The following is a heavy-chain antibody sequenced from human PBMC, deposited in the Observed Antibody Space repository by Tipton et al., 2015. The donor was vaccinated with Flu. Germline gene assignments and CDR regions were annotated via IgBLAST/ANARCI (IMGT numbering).Heavy chain of an antibody. CDR3: ARERTTVTTYDAVES. D-gene: IGHD4-17*01. CDR2: IIPAFAFT. J-gene: IGHJ3*02. Sequence: QLVQSGAEVKKPGSSVKVFCRASGGNLKTYSINWVRQVPGQGLEWMGRIIPAFAFTTSAQKFQARVTITADESTATAYMELSSPRSEDTGIYYCARERTTVTTYDAVESWGHGTMITVSA. CDR1: GGNLKTYS. V-gene: IGHV1-69*15.